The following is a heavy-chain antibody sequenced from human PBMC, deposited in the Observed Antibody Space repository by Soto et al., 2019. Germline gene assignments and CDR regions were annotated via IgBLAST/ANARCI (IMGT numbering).Heavy chain of an antibody. J-gene: IGHJ4*02. D-gene: IGHD3-10*01. CDR2: ISGSGDST. Sequence: GGSLRLSCAASEFTFSSYAMSWVRQAPGKGLEWVSAISGSGDSTYYADSVKGRFTISRGNSNNTLYLQMNSLRAEDTAVYYCAKTFRPDYYGSGSYFFDYWGQGTLVTVSS. CDR1: EFTFSSYA. CDR3: AKTFRPDYYGSGSYFFDY. V-gene: IGHV3-23*01.